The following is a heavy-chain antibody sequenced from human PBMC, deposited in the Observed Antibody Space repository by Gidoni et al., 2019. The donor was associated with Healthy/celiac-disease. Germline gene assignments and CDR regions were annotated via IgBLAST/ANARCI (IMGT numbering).Heavy chain of an antibody. CDR2: IYHSGST. J-gene: IGHJ4*02. D-gene: IGHD4-17*01. V-gene: IGHV4-38-2*01. CDR3: ARSYGDYEFDY. Sequence: QVQLQESCPGRVKPSETLFLTCAVSGYSISSGYYWGWSRQLPGKGLEWIGSIYHSGSTYYNPSLKSRVTISVDTSKNQFSLKLSSVTAADTAVYYCARSYGDYEFDYWGQGTLVTVSS. CDR1: GYSISSGYY.